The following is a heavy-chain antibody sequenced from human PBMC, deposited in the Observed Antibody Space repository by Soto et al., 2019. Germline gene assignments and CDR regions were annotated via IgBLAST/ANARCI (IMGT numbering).Heavy chain of an antibody. Sequence: TSETLSLTCAVYGGSFSGYYWTWIRQPPGTGLEWIGEINHSGSTNYNPSLKSRVTISVDTSKNQFSLKLTSVTAADTAVYYCARDLISGLFDYWREVPLFTVS. CDR1: GGSFSGYY. J-gene: IGHJ4*02. CDR2: INHSGST. V-gene: IGHV4-34*01. CDR3: ARDLISGLFDY.